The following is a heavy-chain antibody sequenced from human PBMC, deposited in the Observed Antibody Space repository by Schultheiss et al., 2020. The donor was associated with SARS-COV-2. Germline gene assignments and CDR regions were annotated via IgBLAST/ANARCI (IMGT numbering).Heavy chain of an antibody. CDR1: GFTFCSYA. CDR3: ASRYY. D-gene: IGHD3-16*02. Sequence: GGSLRLSCAASGFTFCSYAMHWVRQAPGKGLEWVAVISYDGSNKYYADSVKGRFTISRDNSKNTLYLQMNSLRAEDTAVYYCASRYYWGQGTLVTVSS. J-gene: IGHJ4*02. V-gene: IGHV3-30*04. CDR2: ISYDGSNK.